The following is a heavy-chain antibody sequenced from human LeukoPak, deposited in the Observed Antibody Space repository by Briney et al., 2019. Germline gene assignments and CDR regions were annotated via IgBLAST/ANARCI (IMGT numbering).Heavy chain of an antibody. CDR3: AKGGACSCTGCYFDY. J-gene: IGHJ4*02. D-gene: IGHD2-2*01. V-gene: IGHV3-21*01. CDR2: ISSSSAYI. CDR1: GFAFSSYS. Sequence: GGSLRLSCAASGFAFSSYSMNWVRQAPGKGLEWVSSISSSSAYIYYADSVKGRFTISRDNAKNSLYLQMNSLRAEDTAVYYCAKGGACSCTGCYFDYWGQGTLVTVSS.